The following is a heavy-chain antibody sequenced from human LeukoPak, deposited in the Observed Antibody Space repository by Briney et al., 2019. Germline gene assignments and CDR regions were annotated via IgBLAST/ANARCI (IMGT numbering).Heavy chain of an antibody. D-gene: IGHD5-24*01. J-gene: IGHJ5*02. CDR2: INPSRGST. CDR1: GYTFTSYY. CDR3: ARDGGDGYKANWFDT. V-gene: IGHV1-46*01. Sequence: ASVKVSCKASGYTFTSYYMHWVRQAPGQGLEWMGIINPSRGSTSQAQTFQGRVTMTRDMSTSTVSMGLSSLRSEDTAVYYCARDGGDGYKANWFDTWGQGTLVTVSS.